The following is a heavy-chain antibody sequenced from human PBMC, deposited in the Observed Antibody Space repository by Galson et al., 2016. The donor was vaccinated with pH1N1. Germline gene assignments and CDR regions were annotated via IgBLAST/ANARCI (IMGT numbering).Heavy chain of an antibody. D-gene: IGHD3-22*01. J-gene: IGHJ4*01. CDR1: GFIFSKYW. V-gene: IGHV3-74*01. CDR2: INTDGTRT. CDR3: ARSAYSDGRGFYYDY. Sequence: CAVSGFIFSKYWLHWVRQAPGKGLVWVSRINTDGTRTTYADSVKGRFTISRDNAKNTLYLQMNSLRVEDTAVYYCARSAYSDGRGFYYDYWGHGSLVTVSS.